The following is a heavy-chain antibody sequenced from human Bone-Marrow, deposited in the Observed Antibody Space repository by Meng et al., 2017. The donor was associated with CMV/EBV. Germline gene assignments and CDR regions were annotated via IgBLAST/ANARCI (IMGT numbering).Heavy chain of an antibody. V-gene: IGHV3-48*04. CDR1: GFTLSNYA. CDR2: IDTRSTAT. D-gene: IGHD1-26*01. CDR3: AKEAAYSGTYHYFDY. J-gene: IGHJ4*02. Sequence: GESLKISCAASGFTLSNYAMSWVRQAPGKGLEWVAYIDTRSTATNYGDSVKGRFTISRDDAKNSLFLQMSSLRAEDTAVYYCAKEAAYSGTYHYFDYWGQGILVTVSS.